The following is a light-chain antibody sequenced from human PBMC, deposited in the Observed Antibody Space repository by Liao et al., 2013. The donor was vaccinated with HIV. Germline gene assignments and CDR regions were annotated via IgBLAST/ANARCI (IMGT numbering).Light chain of an antibody. CDR2: YDS. J-gene: IGLJ3*02. V-gene: IGLV3-21*04. CDR3: QVWDSNTDHQV. Sequence: SYELTQPPSVSVAPGKTARITCGGNNIGSKSVHWYQQRSGQAPVLVIYYDSDRPSGIPERFSGSNSGNTATLTISRVEAGDEADYYCQVWDSNTDHQVFGGGTKLTVL. CDR1: NIGSKS.